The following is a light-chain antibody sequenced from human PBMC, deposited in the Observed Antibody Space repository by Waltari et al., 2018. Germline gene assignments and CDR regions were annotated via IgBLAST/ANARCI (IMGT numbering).Light chain of an antibody. J-gene: IGLJ2*01. CDR3: LSRDTSSTRL. CDR1: SLRRYY. V-gene: IGLV3-19*01. CDR2: GQD. Sequence: SSELTQDPAVSVALGQTVRITCQGDSLRRYYASWYQQRPGQAPILVLYGQDNRPSGMPYRFSGSTSGNTASLTITGAQAEDEADYYCLSRDTSSTRLFGGGTRLTV.